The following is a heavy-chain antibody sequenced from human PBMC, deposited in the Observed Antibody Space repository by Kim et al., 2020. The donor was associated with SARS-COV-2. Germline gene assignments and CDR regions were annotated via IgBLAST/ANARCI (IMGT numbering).Heavy chain of an antibody. Sequence: SETLSLTCTVSGGSISSGGYYWSWIRQPPGKGLEWIGYIYYSGSTYYNPSLKSRVTISVDTSKNQFSLKLSSVTAADTAVYYCARDLGYCTNGGGLYNWFDPWGQGTPVTVSS. CDR2: IYYSGST. D-gene: IGHD2-8*01. CDR3: ARDLGYCTNGGGLYNWFDP. CDR1: GGSISSGGYY. J-gene: IGHJ5*02. V-gene: IGHV4-31*03.